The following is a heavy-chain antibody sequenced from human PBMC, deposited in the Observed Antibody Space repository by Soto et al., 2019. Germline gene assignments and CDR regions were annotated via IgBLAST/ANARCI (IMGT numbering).Heavy chain of an antibody. CDR3: YYGSVAGDS. CDR2: ISTKSGYT. V-gene: IGHV3-11*06. D-gene: IGHD4-17*01. Sequence: GGSLRLSCAASGLTLSDYYMSWIRQAPGKGLEWISYISTKSGYTKYADSVKGRFTTSRDNAKDFLYLQMNSLRAEDTAVYDCYYGSVAGDSWGRGTRVTVSS. J-gene: IGHJ5*01. CDR1: GLTLSDYY.